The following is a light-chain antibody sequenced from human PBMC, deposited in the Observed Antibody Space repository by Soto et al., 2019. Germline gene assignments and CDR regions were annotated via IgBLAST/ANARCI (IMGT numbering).Light chain of an antibody. CDR2: DAS. J-gene: IGKJ1*01. Sequence: DIQMSQSPSTLSASVGDRVTLTCRASQSIRTWLAWFQQKPGKAPKLLISDASSLESGVPSRFSGRGSRTEFTITISSLQPDDFATYYCQQYNSDLWTFGQGTKIEI. CDR1: QSIRTW. V-gene: IGKV1-5*01. CDR3: QQYNSDLWT.